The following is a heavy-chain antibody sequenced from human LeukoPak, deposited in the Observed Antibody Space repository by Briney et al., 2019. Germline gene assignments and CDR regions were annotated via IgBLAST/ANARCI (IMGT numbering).Heavy chain of an antibody. CDR3: AKATSGSYLAHFDY. V-gene: IGHV3-9*03. D-gene: IGHD1-26*01. CDR1: GFTFDDYA. Sequence: GGSLRLSCAASGFTFDDYAMHWVRQAPGKGLEWVSGISWNSGSIDYADSVKGRFTISRDNAKNSLYLQMNSLRPEDMALYYCAKATSGSYLAHFDYWGQGTLVTVSS. CDR2: ISWNSGSI. J-gene: IGHJ4*02.